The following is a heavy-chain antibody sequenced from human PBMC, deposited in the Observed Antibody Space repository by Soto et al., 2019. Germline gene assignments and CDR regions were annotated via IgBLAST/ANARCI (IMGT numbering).Heavy chain of an antibody. CDR3: ARVDSSLVRLVGQFYFDH. D-gene: IGHD3-16*01. J-gene: IGHJ4*02. CDR2: TIPIFTTA. CDR1: GGTVNGYS. Sequence: QVQLVQSGAEVKEPGSSVKVSCKASGGTVNGYSISGVRQAPGQGLEWVGGTIPIFTTANYAQKCQGRRTLTADESKSRVYMELSGLRSDDTAIYYCARVDSSLVRLVGQFYFDHWGQGTLVTVSS. V-gene: IGHV1-69*01.